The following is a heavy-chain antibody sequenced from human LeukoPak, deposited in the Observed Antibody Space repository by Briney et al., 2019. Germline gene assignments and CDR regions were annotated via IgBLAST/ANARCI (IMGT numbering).Heavy chain of an antibody. CDR2: MNPNSGNT. J-gene: IGHJ6*02. CDR1: GYTFTSYD. V-gene: IGHV1-8*01. Sequence: ASVKVSCKASGYTFTSYDINWVRQATGQGLEWMGWMNPNSGNTGYAQKFQGRVTMTRNTSISTAYMELSSLRSEDTAVYHCARGQSLLPYYYYGMDVWGQGTTVTVSS. D-gene: IGHD1-26*01. CDR3: ARGQSLLPYYYYGMDV.